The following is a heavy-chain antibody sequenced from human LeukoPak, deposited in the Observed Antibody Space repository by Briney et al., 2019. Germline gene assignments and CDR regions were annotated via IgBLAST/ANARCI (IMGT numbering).Heavy chain of an antibody. J-gene: IGHJ4*02. D-gene: IGHD6-13*01. CDR2: IIPIFGTA. CDR3: ARNGIAAAGTMDY. V-gene: IGHV1-69*13. Sequence: ASVKVSCKASGGTLISYAISWVRQAPGQGLEWMGGIIPIFGTANYAQKFQGRVTITADESTSTAYMELSSLRSEDTAVYYCARNGIAAAGTMDYWGQGTPVTVSS. CDR1: GGTLISYA.